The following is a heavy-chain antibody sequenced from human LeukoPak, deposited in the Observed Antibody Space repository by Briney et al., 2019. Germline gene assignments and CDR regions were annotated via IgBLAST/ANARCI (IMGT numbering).Heavy chain of an antibody. D-gene: IGHD6-19*01. CDR1: GFTFSSYV. Sequence: GGSLRLSCAASGFTFSSYVMSWVRQAPGKGLEWVSAISGSGGGTYYADSVKGRFTISRDNSKNTVYLQMSSLRPEDTAVYYCVNQISGWVYWGQGTLVTVSS. CDR2: ISGSGGGT. V-gene: IGHV3-23*01. J-gene: IGHJ4*02. CDR3: VNQISGWVY.